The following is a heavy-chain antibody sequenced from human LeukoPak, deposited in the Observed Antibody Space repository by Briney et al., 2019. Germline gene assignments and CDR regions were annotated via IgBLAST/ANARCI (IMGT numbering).Heavy chain of an antibody. CDR1: GGSITSYY. Sequence: SETLSLTCSVSGGSITSYYWSWIRQSPGKGLEWIGFIYNTGRTNYNPSLQSRVTMSIDTSKNQFSLKLSSVTAADTAVYYCARQGELAIDYWGQGTLVTVSS. J-gene: IGHJ4*02. V-gene: IGHV4-59*08. CDR2: IYNTGRT. CDR3: ARQGELAIDY. D-gene: IGHD1-26*01.